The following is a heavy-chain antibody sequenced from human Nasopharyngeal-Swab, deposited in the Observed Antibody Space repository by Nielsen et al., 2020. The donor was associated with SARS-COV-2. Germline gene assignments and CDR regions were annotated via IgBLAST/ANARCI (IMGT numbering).Heavy chain of an antibody. CDR2: VSYDRADK. V-gene: IGHV3-30*03. D-gene: IGHD1-26*01. CDR3: ARGNGSPTYFEY. CDR1: GFTFSAHG. J-gene: IGHJ4*02. Sequence: GESLKISCAASGFTFSAHGMHWVRQAPGKGLEWVAFVSYDRADKYYADSVKGRFTISRDNSRNTVYLQINSLRAEDTAVYFCARGNGSPTYFEYWGQGTLVTSPQ.